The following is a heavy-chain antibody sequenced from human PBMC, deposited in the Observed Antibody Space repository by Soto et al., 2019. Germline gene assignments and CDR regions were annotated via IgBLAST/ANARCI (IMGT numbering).Heavy chain of an antibody. CDR2: IFPGGVNI. V-gene: IGHV1-46*01. CDR1: GYGFTRHY. J-gene: IGHJ4*02. Sequence: ASVKVSCKAIGYGFTRHYIHWVRQAPGQGLEWMGTIFPGGVNIAYAQEFQGRVTMTKDTSTSTVYMELNSLTSEDTAVYYCARRYGYSFDYWGQGTLVTVSS. CDR3: ARRYGYSFDY. D-gene: IGHD5-18*01.